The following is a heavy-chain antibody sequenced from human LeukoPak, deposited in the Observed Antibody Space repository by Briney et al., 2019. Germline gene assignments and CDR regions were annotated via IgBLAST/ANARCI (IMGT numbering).Heavy chain of an antibody. CDR1: GFTFSDYY. V-gene: IGHV3-11*01. CDR2: ISSSGSTI. Sequence: GGSLRLSCAASGFTFSDYYMSWIRQAPGKGLEWVSYISSSGSTIYYADSVKGRFAISRDNAKNSLYLQMNSLRAEDTAVYYCARGYDSSGYEWFDPWGQGTLVTVSS. D-gene: IGHD3-22*01. J-gene: IGHJ5*02. CDR3: ARGYDSSGYEWFDP.